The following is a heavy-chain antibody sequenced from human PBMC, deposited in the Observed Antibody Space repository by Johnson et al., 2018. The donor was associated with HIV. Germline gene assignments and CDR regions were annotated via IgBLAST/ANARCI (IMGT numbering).Heavy chain of an antibody. CDR1: GFTFSDYY. V-gene: IGHV3-30*03. CDR2: ISYDGSYK. Sequence: QVQLVESGGGLVKPGGSLRLSCAASGFTFSDYYMSWIRQAPGKGLEWVAVISYDGSYKYYADSVKGRFTISRDNSKSTLYLQMNSLRAEDTAVYYCARVRTGRENAFDSWGQGTMVTVSS. CDR3: ARVRTGRENAFDS. J-gene: IGHJ3*02. D-gene: IGHD2-8*02.